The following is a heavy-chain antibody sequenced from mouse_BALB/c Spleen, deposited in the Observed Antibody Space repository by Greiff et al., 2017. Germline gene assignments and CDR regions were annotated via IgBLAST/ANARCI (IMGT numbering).Heavy chain of an antibody. CDR1: GFSLTDYG. V-gene: IGHV2-6-5*01. J-gene: IGHJ4*01. CDR2: IWGGGST. Sequence: QVQLQQSGPGLVAPSQSLSITCTVSGFSLTDYGVSWIRQPPGKDLEWLGVIWGGGSTYYNSALKSRLSISKDNSKSQVFLKMNSLQTDDTAMYYCAKTYYGSSYPYYYAMDYWGQGTSVTVSS. D-gene: IGHD1-1*01. CDR3: AKTYYGSSYPYYYAMDY.